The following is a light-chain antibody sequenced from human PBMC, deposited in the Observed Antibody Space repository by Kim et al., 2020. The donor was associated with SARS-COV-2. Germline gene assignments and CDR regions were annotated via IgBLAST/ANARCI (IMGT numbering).Light chain of an antibody. Sequence: RATINCKSSQNLIYRSNAENYLAWYQQKPGQPPKLLIYWASTRESGVPDRFSGSGSGTDFTLTINNLQAEDVAVYFCQQYRSSPYTFGQGTRLEI. J-gene: IGKJ2*01. CDR1: QNLIYRSNAENY. CDR3: QQYRSSPYT. V-gene: IGKV4-1*01. CDR2: WAS.